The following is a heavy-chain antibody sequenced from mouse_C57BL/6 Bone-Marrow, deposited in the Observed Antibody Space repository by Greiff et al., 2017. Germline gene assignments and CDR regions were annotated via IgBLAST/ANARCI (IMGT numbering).Heavy chain of an antibody. CDR3: ARGGVDSSLYYYAMDY. V-gene: IGHV7-3*01. CDR2: IRNKANGYTT. Sequence: EVMLVESGGGLVQPGGSLSLSCAASGFTFTGYYMSWVRQPPGKALEWLGFIRNKANGYTTEYSASVKGRFTISRDTSNSILYLQMNALRAEDMATYYCARGGVDSSLYYYAMDYWGQGTSVTVSS. CDR1: GFTFTGYY. D-gene: IGHD1-1*01. J-gene: IGHJ4*01.